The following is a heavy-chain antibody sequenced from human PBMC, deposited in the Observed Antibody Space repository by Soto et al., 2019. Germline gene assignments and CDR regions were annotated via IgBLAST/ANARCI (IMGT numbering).Heavy chain of an antibody. CDR2: ISGSGGST. CDR3: AKDRISSWDEGDGMDV. J-gene: IGHJ6*02. CDR1: GFTFSGYA. Sequence: PGGSLRLSCAASGFTFSGYAMSWVRQAPGKGLEWVSSISGSGGSTYYADSVKGRFTISRDNSKNTLYLQMNSLRAEDTAVYYCAKDRISSWDEGDGMDVWGQGTTVTVSS. D-gene: IGHD6-13*01. V-gene: IGHV3-23*01.